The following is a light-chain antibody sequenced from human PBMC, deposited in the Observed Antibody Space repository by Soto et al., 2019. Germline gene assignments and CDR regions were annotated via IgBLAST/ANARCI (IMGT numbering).Light chain of an antibody. J-gene: IGLJ3*02. V-gene: IGLV1-51*02. CDR1: SSNIGNNY. CDR3: GTCDSRLSAEV. CDR2: ENN. Sequence: QSVLTQPPSVSAAPGQKVTISCSGSSSNIGNNYVSWYQQLPGTAPKLLIYENNKRPSGIPDRFSGSKSGTSATLGITWLQTGGEADYCCGTCDSRLSAEVFGGGTQLTV.